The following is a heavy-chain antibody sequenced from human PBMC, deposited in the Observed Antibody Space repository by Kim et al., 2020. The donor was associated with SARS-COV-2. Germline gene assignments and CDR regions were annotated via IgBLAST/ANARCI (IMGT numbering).Heavy chain of an antibody. CDR3: ARSPENSSSVDY. Sequence: NSTPSLKSRVSISVDTPKNQFSLKLSSVTAADTAVYYCARSPENSSSVDYWGQGTLVTVSS. V-gene: IGHV4-34*01. J-gene: IGHJ4*02. D-gene: IGHD6-6*01.